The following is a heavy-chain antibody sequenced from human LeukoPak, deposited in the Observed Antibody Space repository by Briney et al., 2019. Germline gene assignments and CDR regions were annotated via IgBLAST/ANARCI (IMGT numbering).Heavy chain of an antibody. J-gene: IGHJ4*02. CDR2: IYSGGST. CDR3: AKSPYGDYFDY. V-gene: IGHV3-53*01. Sequence: GGSLRLSCAASGFTVSSNYMSWVRQAPGKGLEWVSVIYSGGSTYYADSVEGRFTISRDNSKNTLYLQMNSLRAEDTAVYYCAKSPYGDYFDYWGQGTLVTVSS. D-gene: IGHD4-17*01. CDR1: GFTVSSNY.